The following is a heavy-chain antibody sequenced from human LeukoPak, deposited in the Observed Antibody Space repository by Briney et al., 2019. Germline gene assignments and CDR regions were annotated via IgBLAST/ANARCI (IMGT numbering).Heavy chain of an antibody. D-gene: IGHD6-13*01. V-gene: IGHV3-7*01. CDR3: TRPGAASGDRDYYDL. CDR2: IGQDGSET. CDR1: GFTFNAYW. Sequence: GGSLRLSCVASGFTFNAYWMTWVRQAPGRGLEWVANIGQDGSETYYVDSVKGRFSISRDNVKNLLYLQMNSLRVEDTAVYYCTRPGAASGDRDYYDLWGRGTLVTVSS. J-gene: IGHJ2*01.